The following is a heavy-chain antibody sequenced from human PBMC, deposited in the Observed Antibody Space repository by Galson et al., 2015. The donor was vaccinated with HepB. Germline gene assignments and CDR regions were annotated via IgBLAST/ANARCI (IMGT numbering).Heavy chain of an antibody. CDR3: ARDQVWFGGAFDI. Sequence: SLRLSCAASGFTVSSNYMSWVRQAPGKGLAWVSVIYSGARTSYADSVKGRFTISRDNSKNTLYLQMNSLSAEDTAVYYCARDQVWFGGAFDIWGQGTMVTVSS. CDR1: GFTVSSNY. CDR2: IYSGART. D-gene: IGHD3-10*01. V-gene: IGHV3-66*02. J-gene: IGHJ3*02.